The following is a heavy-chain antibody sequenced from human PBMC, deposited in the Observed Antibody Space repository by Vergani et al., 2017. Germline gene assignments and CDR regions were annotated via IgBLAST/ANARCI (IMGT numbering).Heavy chain of an antibody. D-gene: IGHD6-19*01. CDR3: AEVSLYSSGSLEC. CDR1: GFTFSSYA. CDR2: ISGSGGST. J-gene: IGHJ4*02. V-gene: IGHV3-23*01. Sequence: EVQLLESGGGLVQPGGSLRLSCAASGFTFSSYAMSWVRQAPGKGLEWVSAISGSGGSTYYADSVKGRFTISRNNSKNTLYLQMNRLRAEDTAVYYCAEVSLYSSGSLECWGQGALVTVSS.